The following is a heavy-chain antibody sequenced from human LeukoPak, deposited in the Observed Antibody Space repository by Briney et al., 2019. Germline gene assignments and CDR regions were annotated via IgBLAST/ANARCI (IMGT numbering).Heavy chain of an antibody. Sequence: GESLKISCNGSGYSFSSYWIGWGRQMPGKGFGWMGIIYPSGCDTRYSPSFQGQVPIQAKKPIITAYLQWSSLKASDTAIYYCARPKRDRDGYKNYQYFYCMDVWGQGTTV. CDR2: IYPSGCDT. V-gene: IGHV5-51*01. CDR3: ARPKRDRDGYKNYQYFYCMDV. D-gene: IGHD5-24*01. J-gene: IGHJ6*02. CDR1: GYSFSSYW.